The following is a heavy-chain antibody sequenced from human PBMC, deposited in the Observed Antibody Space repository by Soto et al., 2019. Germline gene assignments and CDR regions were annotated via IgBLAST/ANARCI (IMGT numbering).Heavy chain of an antibody. V-gene: IGHV4-39*01. CDR3: ARHYPWGGYYYCGMDV. J-gene: IGHJ6*02. Sequence: PSETLSLTCTVSGGSISSSSYYWGWIRQPPGKGLEWIGSIYYSGSTYYNPSLKSRVTISVDTSKNQYSLNLSSVTAADTAVYYCARHYPWGGYYYCGMDVWGQGTTVTVSS. CDR2: IYYSGST. D-gene: IGHD3-16*01. CDR1: GGSISSSSYY.